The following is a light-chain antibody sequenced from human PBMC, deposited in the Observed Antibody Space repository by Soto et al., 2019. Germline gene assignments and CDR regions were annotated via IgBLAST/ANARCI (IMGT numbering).Light chain of an antibody. Sequence: QSVLTQPPSVSGAPGQRVTISCTGSSSNIGAGYDVHWYQQLPGTAPKLLVYGNSNRPSGVPDRCSGSKSGTSGGRAIAGLQGGDEADDYCQSYGSGLSGVVVGGGTEVAVL. CDR2: GNS. CDR3: QSYGSGLSGVV. CDR1: SSNIGAGYD. V-gene: IGLV1-40*01. J-gene: IGLJ2*01.